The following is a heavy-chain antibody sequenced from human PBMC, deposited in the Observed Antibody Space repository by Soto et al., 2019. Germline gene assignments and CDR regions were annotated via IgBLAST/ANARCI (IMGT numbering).Heavy chain of an antibody. D-gene: IGHD3-16*01. Sequence: EVQLVESGGGLIQPGGSLRLSCAASGFTVSSNYMSWVRQAPGKGLEWVSVIYSGGSTYYADSVKGRFTISRDNSKNALYLKMNSLRAEDTAVYYCARAQAWGSYLDYWGQGTLVTVSS. CDR3: ARAQAWGSYLDY. CDR2: IYSGGST. CDR1: GFTVSSNY. V-gene: IGHV3-53*01. J-gene: IGHJ4*02.